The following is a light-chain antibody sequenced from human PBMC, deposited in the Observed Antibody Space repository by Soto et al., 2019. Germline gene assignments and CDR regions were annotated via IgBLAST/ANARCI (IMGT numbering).Light chain of an antibody. CDR3: QQHHAYPWT. J-gene: IGKJ1*01. CDR1: QDISNN. CDR2: TAS. Sequence: DIQMTQSPSSLSASVGDRVTITCRASQDISNNLDWFQQRPGKVPKRLIYTASSLQSGVPSRFSGSGSGTEFTLTISSLQPEDFATYYCQQHHAYPWTFGQGTKVELK. V-gene: IGKV1-17*01.